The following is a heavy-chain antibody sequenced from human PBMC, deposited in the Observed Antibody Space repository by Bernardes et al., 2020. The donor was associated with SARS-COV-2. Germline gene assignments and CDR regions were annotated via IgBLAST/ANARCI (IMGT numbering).Heavy chain of an antibody. J-gene: IGHJ6*03. Sequence: GGSLRLSCAASGFTFSNAWMSWVRQAPGKGLEWVGRIKSKTDGGTTDYAAPVKGRFTISRDDSKNTLYLQMNSLKTEDTAVYYCTTAVPSGGGLGYYYYYMDVWGKGTTVTVSS. V-gene: IGHV3-15*01. D-gene: IGHD1-26*01. CDR3: TTAVPSGGGLGYYYYYMDV. CDR1: GFTFSNAW. CDR2: IKSKTDGGTT.